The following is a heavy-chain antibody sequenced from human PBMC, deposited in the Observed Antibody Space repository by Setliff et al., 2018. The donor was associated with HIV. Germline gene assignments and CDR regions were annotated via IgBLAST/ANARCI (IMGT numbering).Heavy chain of an antibody. D-gene: IGHD6-25*01. J-gene: IGHJ5*02. V-gene: IGHV1-46*01. Sequence: GASVKVSCKASGYTFTSYYMHWVRQAPGQGLEWMGIINPSSGNTNYAQKFRGRVTMTTDTSTSTAYMELSRLRSDDTAVYYCAREDQTAGGFDPWGQGTLVTVSS. CDR1: GYTFTSYY. CDR3: AREDQTAGGFDP. CDR2: INPSSGNT.